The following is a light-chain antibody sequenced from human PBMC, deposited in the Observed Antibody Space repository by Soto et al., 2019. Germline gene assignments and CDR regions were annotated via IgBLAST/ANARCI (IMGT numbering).Light chain of an antibody. CDR2: DAS. J-gene: IGKJ4*01. CDR3: QQFNNYPRT. V-gene: IGKV1D-13*01. CDR1: QGISSA. Sequence: AIQLTQSPSSLSASVGDRVTITCRASQGISSALAWYQQKPGKAPKLLIYDASSLESGVPSRFSGSGSGTDLTITISSLQPEDCETYYGQQFNNYPRTFGGGTKVDIK.